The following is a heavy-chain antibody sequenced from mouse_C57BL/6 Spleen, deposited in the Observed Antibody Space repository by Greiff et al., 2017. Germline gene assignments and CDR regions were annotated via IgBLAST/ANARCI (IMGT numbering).Heavy chain of an antibody. CDR3: ARGAQATIWYYAMDY. V-gene: IGHV1-76*01. Sequence: QVQLKQSGAELVRPGASVKLSCKASGYTFTDYYINWVKQRPGQGLEWIARIYPGSGNTYYNEKFKGKATLTAEKSSSTAYMQLRSLTSADSAVYFCARGAQATIWYYAMDYWGQGTSVTVSS. CDR1: GYTFTDYY. D-gene: IGHD3-2*02. CDR2: IYPGSGNT. J-gene: IGHJ4*01.